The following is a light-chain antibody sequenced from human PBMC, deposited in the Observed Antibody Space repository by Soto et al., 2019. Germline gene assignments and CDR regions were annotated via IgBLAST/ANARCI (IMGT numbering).Light chain of an antibody. CDR1: ALPKQY. V-gene: IGLV3-25*03. Sequence: SYKLTQPPSVSVSPGQTARITCSGDALPKQYAYWYQQKPGQAPVLVIYKDSERPSGIPERFSGSSSGTTVTLTISGVQAEDEADYYCQSADSSGTYAVFGGGTQLTVL. CDR3: QSADSSGTYAV. J-gene: IGLJ7*01. CDR2: KDS.